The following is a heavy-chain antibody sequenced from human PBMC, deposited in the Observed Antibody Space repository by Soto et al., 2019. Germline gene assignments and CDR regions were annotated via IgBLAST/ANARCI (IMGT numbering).Heavy chain of an antibody. CDR1: GFTFSSYD. V-gene: IGHV3-13*01. CDR2: IGTAGDT. D-gene: IGHD2-8*02. Sequence: GGSLRLSCAASGFTFSSYDMHWVRQATGKGLEWVSAIGTAGDTYYPGSVKGRFTISRENAKNSLYLQMNSLRAEDTAVYYCARDLLVRQQTYPGDYYYYGMDVWGQGTTVTVSS. CDR3: ARDLLVRQQTYPGDYYYYGMDV. J-gene: IGHJ6*02.